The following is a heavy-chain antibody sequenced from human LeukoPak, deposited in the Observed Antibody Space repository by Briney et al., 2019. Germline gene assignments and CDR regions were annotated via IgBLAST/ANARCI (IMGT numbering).Heavy chain of an antibody. D-gene: IGHD3-10*01. Sequence: PSETLSLTCAVYGSSFHNYYWTWIRQPPGKGLEWIGEINHSGSTNYNPSLKSRVTISVDTSKNQFSLKLSSVTAADTAVYYCARAKGVRGVTFDYWGQGTLVTVSS. J-gene: IGHJ4*02. CDR1: GSSFHNYY. V-gene: IGHV4-34*01. CDR2: INHSGST. CDR3: ARAKGVRGVTFDY.